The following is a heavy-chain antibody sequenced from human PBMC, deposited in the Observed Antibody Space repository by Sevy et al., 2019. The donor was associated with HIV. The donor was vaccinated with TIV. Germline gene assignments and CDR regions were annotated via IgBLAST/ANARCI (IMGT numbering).Heavy chain of an antibody. CDR3: AADSYGYPPWDAFDI. CDR2: IVVGSGNT. J-gene: IGHJ3*02. D-gene: IGHD5-18*01. V-gene: IGHV1-58*01. CDR1: GFTFTSSA. Sequence: ASVKVSCKASGFTFTSSAVQWVRQARGQRLEWIGWIVVGSGNTNYAQKFQERVTITRDMSTSTAYMELRSLRSEDTAVYYRAADSYGYPPWDAFDIWGQGTMVTGS.